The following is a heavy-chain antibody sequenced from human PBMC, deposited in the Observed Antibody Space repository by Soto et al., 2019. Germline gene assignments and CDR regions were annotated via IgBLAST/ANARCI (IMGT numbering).Heavy chain of an antibody. CDR3: AKLMAAAAGYGMDV. D-gene: IGHD6-13*01. CDR2: IYYSGGT. CDR1: RGSISSSNYY. V-gene: IGHV4-39*01. Sequence: PSETRSLTCTVSRGSISSSNYYWGCFRQPPGKGLEWIGSIYYSGGTYYNPSLKSRVTISVDTSKNQFSLKLSSVTAADTAVYYCAKLMAAAAGYGMDVWGQGTTVT. J-gene: IGHJ6*02.